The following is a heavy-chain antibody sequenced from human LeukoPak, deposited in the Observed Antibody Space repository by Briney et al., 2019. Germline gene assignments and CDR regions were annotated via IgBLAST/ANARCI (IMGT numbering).Heavy chain of an antibody. J-gene: IGHJ4*02. CDR2: IYQSGTT. CDR1: GYSISTGYY. Sequence: SETLSLTCAVSGYSISTGYYWGWIRQPPGKGLEWIGSIYQSGTTYFNPSLKSRVTISVDTSKNQFSLRLSSVTAADTAVYYCARSMPLPATFDYWGQGTLVTVSS. D-gene: IGHD5-12*01. CDR3: ARSMPLPATFDY. V-gene: IGHV4-38-2*01.